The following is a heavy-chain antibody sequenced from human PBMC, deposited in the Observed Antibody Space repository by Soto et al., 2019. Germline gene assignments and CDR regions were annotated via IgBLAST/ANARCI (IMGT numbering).Heavy chain of an antibody. CDR2: ISAYNGNT. CDR1: GYTFTSYG. CDR3: ATSLYYYSIWGSYREDAFDI. J-gene: IGHJ3*02. D-gene: IGHD3-16*02. Sequence: QVQLVQSGAEVKKPGASVKVSCKASGYTFTSYGISWVRQAPGQGLEWMGWISAYNGNTNYAQNLQGRVAMTTDTATSTAYMELRSLRSDDTAVYYCATSLYYYSIWGSYREDAFDIWGRGTMVTVSS. V-gene: IGHV1-18*01.